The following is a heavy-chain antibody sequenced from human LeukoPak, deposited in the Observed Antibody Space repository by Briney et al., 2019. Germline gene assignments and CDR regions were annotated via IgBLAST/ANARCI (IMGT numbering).Heavy chain of an antibody. J-gene: IGHJ4*02. CDR2: ISYDGSNK. CDR1: GFTFSSYA. CDR3: ARGYSSAFDY. V-gene: IGHV3-30-3*01. Sequence: GRSLRLSCAASGFTFSSYAMHWVRQAPGKGLEWVAVISYDGSNKYYADSVKGRFTISRDNSKNTLYLQMNSLRAEDTAVYYCARGYSSAFDYWGQGTLVTVSS. D-gene: IGHD5-18*01.